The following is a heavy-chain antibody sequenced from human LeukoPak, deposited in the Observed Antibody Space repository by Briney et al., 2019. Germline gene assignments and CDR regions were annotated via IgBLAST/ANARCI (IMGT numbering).Heavy chain of an antibody. CDR1: GYTFTGYY. D-gene: IGHD2-2*02. J-gene: IGHJ4*02. CDR3: ARDGVLLVPAARPDY. CDR2: INPNSGGT. Sequence: ASVKVSCKASGYTFTGYYMHWVRQAPGQGLEWMGWINPNSGGTNYAQKFQGRVTMTRDTSISTAYMELSRMRSEDTAVYYCARDGVLLVPAARPDYWGPGTLVTVSS. V-gene: IGHV1-2*02.